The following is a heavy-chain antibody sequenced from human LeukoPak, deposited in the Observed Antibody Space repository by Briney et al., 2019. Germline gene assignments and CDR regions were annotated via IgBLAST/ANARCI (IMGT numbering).Heavy chain of an antibody. D-gene: IGHD3-10*01. CDR2: IDTTTGNP. Sequence: ASVKVSCKASGYPFSAHSLNWVRQAPGQGLEWMGNIDTTTGNPRYAQDFTGRFVFSLDTSVSTAYLQITSLKADDTAAYYCVRGTPTPGMDYWGQGTQVTVSS. V-gene: IGHV7-4-1*02. J-gene: IGHJ4*02. CDR3: VRGTPTPGMDY. CDR1: GYPFSAHS.